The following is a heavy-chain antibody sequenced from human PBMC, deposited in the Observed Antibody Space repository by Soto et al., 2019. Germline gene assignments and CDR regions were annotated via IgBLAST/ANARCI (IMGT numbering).Heavy chain of an antibody. CDR3: ARGGEAGIAAAGH. CDR1: GFTFSSYA. J-gene: IGHJ4*02. Sequence: QVQLVESGGGVVQPGRSLRLSCAASGFTFSSYAMHWVRQAPGKGLEWVAVISYDGSNKYYADSVKGRFTISRDNSKNTLYLQMNSLRAEDTAVYYCARGGEAGIAAAGHWGQGTLVTVSS. D-gene: IGHD6-13*01. CDR2: ISYDGSNK. V-gene: IGHV3-30-3*01.